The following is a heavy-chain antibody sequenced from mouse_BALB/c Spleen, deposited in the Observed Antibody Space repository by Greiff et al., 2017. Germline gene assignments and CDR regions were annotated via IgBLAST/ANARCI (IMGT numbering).Heavy chain of an antibody. CDR3: ARQRPLYGSSPVAY. D-gene: IGHD1-1*01. CDR2: ISSGGSYT. CDR1: GFTFSSYG. J-gene: IGHJ3*01. Sequence: EVNVVESGGDLVKPGGSLKLSCAASGFTFSSYGMSWVRQTPDKRLEWVATISSGGSYTYYPDSVKGRFTISRDNAKNTLYLQMSSLKSEDTAMYYCARQRPLYGSSPVAYWGQGTLVTVSA. V-gene: IGHV5-6*01.